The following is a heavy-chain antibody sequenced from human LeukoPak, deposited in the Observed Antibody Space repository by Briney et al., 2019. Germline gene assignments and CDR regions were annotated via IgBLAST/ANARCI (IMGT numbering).Heavy chain of an antibody. V-gene: IGHV3-7*01. D-gene: IGHD6-19*01. J-gene: IGHJ4*02. CDR1: GFSFTNNW. CDR2: IKQDGSEK. Sequence: GGSLRLSCVVSGFSFTNNWMSWVRQAPGKGLEWVASIKQDGSEKYYVDSVKGRFTISRDNARNSLYLQMNSLRAEDTAVYYCARRIVVAGGFDCWGQGTLVTVSS. CDR3: ARRIVVAGGFDC.